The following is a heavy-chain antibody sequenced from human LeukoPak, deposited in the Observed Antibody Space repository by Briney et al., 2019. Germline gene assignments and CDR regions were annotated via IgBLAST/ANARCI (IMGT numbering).Heavy chain of an antibody. CDR1: GGTFSSYA. J-gene: IGHJ4*02. CDR3: ARGGDPVAGPYDY. D-gene: IGHD6-19*01. Sequence: ASVNVSCKASGGTFSSYAISWVRQAPGQGLEWMGGIIPIFGTANYAQKFQGRVTITADESTSTAYMELSSLRSEDTAVYYCARGGDPVAGPYDYWGQGTLVTVSS. V-gene: IGHV1-69*13. CDR2: IIPIFGTA.